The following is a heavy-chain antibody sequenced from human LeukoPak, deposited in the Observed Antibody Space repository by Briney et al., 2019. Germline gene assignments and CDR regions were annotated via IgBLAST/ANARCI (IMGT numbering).Heavy chain of an antibody. Sequence: SQTLSLTCTVSGGSISSGDYYWSWIRQPPGKXXXXIGYIYYSGSTYYNPSLKSRVTISVDTSKNQFSLKLSSVTAADTAVYYCARVVVASFGTDWFDPWGQGTLVTVSS. CDR3: ARVVVASFGTDWFDP. V-gene: IGHV4-30-4*01. J-gene: IGHJ5*02. CDR2: IYYSGST. CDR1: GGSISSGDYY. D-gene: IGHD2-15*01.